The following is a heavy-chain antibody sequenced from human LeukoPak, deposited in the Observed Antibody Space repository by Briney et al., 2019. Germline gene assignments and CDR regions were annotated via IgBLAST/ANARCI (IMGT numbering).Heavy chain of an antibody. D-gene: IGHD3-10*01. Sequence: PSETLSLTCAVYGVSFSGYYWSWIRQPPGKGLEWIGEINHSGSTNYNPSLKSRVTISVDTSKNQFSLKLSSVTAADTAVYYCARAHPQLNAFDIWGQGTMVTVSS. V-gene: IGHV4-34*01. CDR2: INHSGST. CDR1: GVSFSGYY. CDR3: ARAHPQLNAFDI. J-gene: IGHJ3*02.